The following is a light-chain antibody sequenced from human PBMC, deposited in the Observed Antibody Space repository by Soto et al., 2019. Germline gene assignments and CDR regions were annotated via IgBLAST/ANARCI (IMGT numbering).Light chain of an antibody. V-gene: IGKV3-15*01. CDR2: AAS. CDR3: QQYNNWPPTFT. Sequence: EIVMTQSPATLSVSPGETVTLSCRASQSVSSNLAWYQQKPGQAPRLLIYAASTRATGIPARFSGSGSWTEFTLAISSLQSEDFAIYYCQQYNNWPPTFTFGQGTKLEIK. CDR1: QSVSSN. J-gene: IGKJ2*01.